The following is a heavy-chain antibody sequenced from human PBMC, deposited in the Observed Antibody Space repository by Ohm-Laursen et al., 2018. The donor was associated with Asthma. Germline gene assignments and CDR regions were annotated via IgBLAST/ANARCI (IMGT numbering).Heavy chain of an antibody. D-gene: IGHD3-22*01. CDR3: ARGAFYYESTGYYFFDH. CDR1: GGSISSGGYY. Sequence: TLSLTCIVSGGSISSGGYYWSWIRQHPGKGLEWIGYIYYSGSTYYNPSLKSRVTISVDTSKNQFSLNLTSVTAADTAVYYCARGAFYYESTGYYFFDHWGQGALVTVSS. V-gene: IGHV4-31*03. CDR2: IYYSGST. J-gene: IGHJ4*02.